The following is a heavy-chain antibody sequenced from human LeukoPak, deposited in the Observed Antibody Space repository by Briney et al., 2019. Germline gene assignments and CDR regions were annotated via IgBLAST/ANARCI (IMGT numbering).Heavy chain of an antibody. V-gene: IGHV3-64*01. CDR2: ISSNGGST. D-gene: IGHD3-16*01. CDR3: ARGGGQGEVDV. Sequence: GGSLRLSCAASGFTFSSYAMHWVRQAPGKGLEYVSAISSNGGSTYYANSVEGRFTISRDNSKNTLYLQMGSLRAEDMAVYYCARGGGQGEVDVWGKGTTVTVSS. J-gene: IGHJ6*04. CDR1: GFTFSSYA.